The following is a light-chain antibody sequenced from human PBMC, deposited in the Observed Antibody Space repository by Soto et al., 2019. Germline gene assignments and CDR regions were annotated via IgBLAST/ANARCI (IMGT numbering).Light chain of an antibody. J-gene: IGKJ1*01. V-gene: IGKV1-5*03. Sequence: DIQMTQSPSTLSASVGYRFTITCRASQTISSWLSWYQQKPVKAPKLLIYKASTLKSGVPSRFSGSGSGTEFTLTISSLQPDDFATYYCQHYNSYSEAFGQGTRVDIK. CDR3: QHYNSYSEA. CDR1: QTISSW. CDR2: KAS.